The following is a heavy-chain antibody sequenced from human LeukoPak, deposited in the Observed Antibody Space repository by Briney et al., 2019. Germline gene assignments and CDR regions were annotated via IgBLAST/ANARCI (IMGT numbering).Heavy chain of an antibody. Sequence: GGPLRLCCAASGSIISSHAMSWLRQAPGGGLEWVSINSGSAGHTYYGDSAKGSFTISRDSSTNSLYLKTNSLGPEDTAVYYCAKGGAATMRDGYNYVYYYMEVWGRGTTVTVSS. V-gene: IGHV3-23*01. J-gene: IGHJ6*03. CDR3: AKGGAATMRDGYNYVYYYMEV. CDR2: NSGSAGHT. CDR1: GSIISSHA. D-gene: IGHD5-24*01.